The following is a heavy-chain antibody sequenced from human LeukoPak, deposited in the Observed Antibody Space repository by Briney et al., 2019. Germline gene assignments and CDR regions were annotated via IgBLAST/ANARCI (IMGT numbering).Heavy chain of an antibody. D-gene: IGHD3-9*01. V-gene: IGHV5-51*01. CDR2: IYPGDSDT. J-gene: IGHJ4*02. CDR1: GFNFTTYW. Sequence: PGESLKISCEGSGFNFTTYWIGWVRQMPGKGLEWMGIIYPGDSDTRYSPSFQGQVTISVDKSISTAYLQWSSLKASDTAMNYCARPKNYDILTAYWYYFDYWGQGTLVTVSS. CDR3: ARPKNYDILTAYWYYFDY.